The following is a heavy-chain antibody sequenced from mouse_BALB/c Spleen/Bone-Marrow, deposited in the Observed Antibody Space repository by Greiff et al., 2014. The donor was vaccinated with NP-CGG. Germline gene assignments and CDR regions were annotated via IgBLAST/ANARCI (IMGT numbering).Heavy chain of an antibody. V-gene: IGHV1S132*01. CDR3: SRNYDYDEGAWFTY. CDR2: IFPGTDTS. D-gene: IGHD2-4*01. CDR1: GYTFTNHW. Sequence: QVQLQQSGAEVVKPGASVKLSCKTSGYTFTNHWIQWVKQRPGQGLGWIGEIFPGTDTSYYNEKFKDKATLTVDTSSSTAYIQLSNLTSEDSAVYFCSRNYDYDEGAWFTYWGQGTLVTVSA. J-gene: IGHJ3*01.